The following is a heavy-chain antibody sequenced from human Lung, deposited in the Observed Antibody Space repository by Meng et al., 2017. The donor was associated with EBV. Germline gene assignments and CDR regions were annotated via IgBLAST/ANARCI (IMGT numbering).Heavy chain of an antibody. V-gene: IGHV4-4*02. CDR3: ARVVTALWGYYFDY. J-gene: IGHJ4*02. CDR1: GGSISSSNW. Sequence: QGQWEGAGPGLVKPSGTPSLTCAVSGGSISSSNWWSWVRQPPGKGLEWIGEIYHSGSTNYNPSLKSRVTISVDKSKNQFSLKLSSVTAADTAVYYCARVVTALWGYYFDYWGQGTLVTVSS. CDR2: IYHSGST. D-gene: IGHD2-21*02.